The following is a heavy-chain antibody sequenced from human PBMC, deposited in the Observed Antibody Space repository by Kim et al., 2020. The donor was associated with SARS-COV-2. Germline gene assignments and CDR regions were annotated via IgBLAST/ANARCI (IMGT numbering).Heavy chain of an antibody. CDR1: GFTFDDYS. D-gene: IGHD3-9*01. V-gene: IGHV3-9*01. Sequence: GGSLRLSCAASGFTFDDYSMHCVLQIPGGGREWFSGISGNSHTAEYAPSVKGRFTISRDNANTVRYLQMEGLRPEDTALYFCAKEPIYDILTGYFQYFDQWGQRHRVTDSS. CDR3: AKEPIYDILTGYFQYFDQ. J-gene: IGHJ4*02. CDR2: ISGNSHTA.